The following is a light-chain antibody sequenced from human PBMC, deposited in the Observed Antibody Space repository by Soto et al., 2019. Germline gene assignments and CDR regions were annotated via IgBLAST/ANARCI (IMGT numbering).Light chain of an antibody. Sequence: QSVLTQPASVSGSPGQSITISCTGTSSDVGAYNYDSWYQQHHPGEAPKLIFYDVSHRPSGVSNRFSGSKSGNTASLTISGLQTEDEADYYCSSYTSATTYVFGTGTKVTVL. V-gene: IGLV2-14*03. CDR1: SSDVGAYNY. CDR3: SSYTSATTYV. CDR2: DVS. J-gene: IGLJ1*01.